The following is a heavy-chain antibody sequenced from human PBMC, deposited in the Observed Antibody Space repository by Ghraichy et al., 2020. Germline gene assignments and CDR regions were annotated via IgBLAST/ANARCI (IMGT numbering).Heavy chain of an antibody. D-gene: IGHD3-9*01. Sequence: SETLSLTCTVSGGSISSSTYYWGWIRQPPGKGLEWIGSIHYSGSTSYNPSLRSRVTISVDTSKNQFSLKLSSVTAADTAVYFCARAPTYYDILTGYSSTYFDYWGQGTLVTVSS. CDR1: GGSISSSTYY. CDR2: IHYSGST. J-gene: IGHJ4*02. CDR3: ARAPTYYDILTGYSSTYFDY. V-gene: IGHV4-39*01.